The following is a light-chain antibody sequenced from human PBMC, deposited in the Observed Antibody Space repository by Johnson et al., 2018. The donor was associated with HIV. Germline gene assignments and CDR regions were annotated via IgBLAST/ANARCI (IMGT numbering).Light chain of an antibody. CDR3: GTWGSSLSAGGV. CDR1: SSNIGNNY. CDR2: ENN. V-gene: IGLV1-51*02. Sequence: VLTQPPSVSAAPGQKVTISCSGSSSNIGNNYVSWYQQLPGTAPKLLIYENNKRPSGIPDRFSGSTSGTSATLGITGLQTGDEADYYCGTWGSSLSAGGVFGTGTKVTVL. J-gene: IGLJ1*01.